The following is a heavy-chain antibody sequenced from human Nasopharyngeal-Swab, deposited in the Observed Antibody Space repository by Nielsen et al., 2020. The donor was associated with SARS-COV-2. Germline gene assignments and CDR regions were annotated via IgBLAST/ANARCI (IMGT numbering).Heavy chain of an antibody. Sequence: ASVKVSCKASGYTFTSYAMHWVRQAPGQRLEWMGWINAGNGNTKYSQKFQGRVTITRDTSASTAYMDLSSLRSEDTAVYYCARYVDYDILTGYYYYGMDVWGQGTTVTVSS. CDR1: GYTFTSYA. D-gene: IGHD3-9*01. CDR2: INAGNGNT. V-gene: IGHV1-3*01. CDR3: ARYVDYDILTGYYYYGMDV. J-gene: IGHJ6*02.